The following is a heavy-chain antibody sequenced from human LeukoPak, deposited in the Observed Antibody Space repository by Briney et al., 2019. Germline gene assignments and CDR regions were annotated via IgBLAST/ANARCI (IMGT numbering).Heavy chain of an antibody. V-gene: IGHV3-23*01. CDR2: ISGSGGST. CDR3: ARDTHSSGYDDAFDI. CDR1: GFTFSSYA. D-gene: IGHD3-22*01. J-gene: IGHJ3*02. Sequence: GGSLRLSCAASGFTFSSYAMSWVRQAPGKGLEWVSAISGSGGSTYYADSVKGRFTISRHNSKNTLCLQMNSLRAEDTAVYYCARDTHSSGYDDAFDIWGQGTMVTVSS.